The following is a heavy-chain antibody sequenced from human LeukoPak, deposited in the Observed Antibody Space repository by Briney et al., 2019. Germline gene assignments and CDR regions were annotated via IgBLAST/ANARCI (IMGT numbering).Heavy chain of an antibody. CDR1: GFTFSSSG. V-gene: IGHV3-30*03. Sequence: GGSLRLSCAASGFTFSSSGMHWVRQAPGKGLEWVAVMSYDGSNKYYADSVKGRFTISRDNSKNTLYLQMNSLRAEDTAVYYCARDHDPYGDYTYFDYWGQGTLVTVSS. CDR2: MSYDGSNK. J-gene: IGHJ4*02. D-gene: IGHD4-17*01. CDR3: ARDHDPYGDYTYFDY.